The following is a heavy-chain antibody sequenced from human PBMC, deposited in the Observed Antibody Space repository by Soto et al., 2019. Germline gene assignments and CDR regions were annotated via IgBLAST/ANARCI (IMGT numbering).Heavy chain of an antibody. D-gene: IGHD6-13*01. V-gene: IGHV3-23*01. Sequence: EVQLLESGGGLVQPGGSLRLSCAASGFTFSSYAMSWVRQAPGKGLEWVSAISGSGGSTYYADSVKGRFTISRDNSKNTRYLQMNSLRAEDTAVCYCAKDLPPSSSWCYFDCWGQGTLVTVSS. CDR3: AKDLPPSSSWCYFDC. CDR2: ISGSGGST. CDR1: GFTFSSYA. J-gene: IGHJ4*02.